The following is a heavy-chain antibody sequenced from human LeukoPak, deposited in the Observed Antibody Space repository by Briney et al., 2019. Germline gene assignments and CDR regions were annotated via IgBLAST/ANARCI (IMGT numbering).Heavy chain of an antibody. Sequence: ASETLSLTCSVSGGSMRSHYWSWIRKSPGKGLELIGYIYYSGNTNYNPSLKSRVTISVDTSKNQFSLMLRSVTAADTAVYYCARDNLGIRAFDIWGQGTLVTVSS. D-gene: IGHD7-27*01. CDR2: IYYSGNT. V-gene: IGHV4-59*11. CDR3: ARDNLGIRAFDI. J-gene: IGHJ3*02. CDR1: GGSMRSHY.